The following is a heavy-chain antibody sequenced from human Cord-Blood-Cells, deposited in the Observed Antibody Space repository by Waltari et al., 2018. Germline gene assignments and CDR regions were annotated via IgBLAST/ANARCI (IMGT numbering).Heavy chain of an antibody. Sequence: QLQLQESGPGLVKPSETLSLTCTVSGGSISSSSYYWGWIRQPPGKGLEWIGSIYYSGRTYYNPSLKSRVTISVDTSKNQFSLKLSSVTAADTAVYYCATYCSSTSCPSWGQGTLVTVSS. CDR2: IYYSGRT. V-gene: IGHV4-39*01. CDR1: GGSISSSSYY. J-gene: IGHJ1*01. CDR3: ATYCSSTSCPS. D-gene: IGHD2-2*01.